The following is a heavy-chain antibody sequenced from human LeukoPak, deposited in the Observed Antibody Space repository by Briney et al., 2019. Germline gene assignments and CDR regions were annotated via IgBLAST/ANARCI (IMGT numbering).Heavy chain of an antibody. J-gene: IGHJ4*02. CDR2: ISYDGSNK. CDR1: GFTFSSYA. D-gene: IGHD3-22*01. V-gene: IGHV3-30-3*01. CDR3: ARDRGRYYDSRGFYWGYYFDS. Sequence: GGSLRLSCAASGFTFSSYAMHWVRQAPGKGLEWVAVISYDGSNKYYADSVKGRFTISRDNSKNTLYLQMSSVRVDDTAVYYCARDRGRYYDSRGFYWGYYFDSWGQGILVTVST.